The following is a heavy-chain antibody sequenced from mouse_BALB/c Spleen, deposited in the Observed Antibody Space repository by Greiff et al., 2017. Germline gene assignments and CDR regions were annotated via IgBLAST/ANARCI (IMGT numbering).Heavy chain of an antibody. V-gene: IGHV1-80*01. CDR2: IYPGDGDT. CDR1: GYAFSSYW. J-gene: IGHJ2*01. D-gene: IGHD2-1*01. Sequence: VQLQQSGAELVRPGSSVKISCKASGYAFSSYWMNWVKQRPGQGLEWIGQIYPGDGDTNYNGKFKGKATLTADKSSSTAYMQLSSLTSEDSAVYFCARRCYGNLYYFDYWGQGTTLTVSS. CDR3: ARRCYGNLYYFDY.